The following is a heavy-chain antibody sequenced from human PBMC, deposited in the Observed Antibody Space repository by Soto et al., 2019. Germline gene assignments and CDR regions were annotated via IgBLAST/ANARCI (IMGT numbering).Heavy chain of an antibody. CDR3: AREGNLGRWIQPLDS. D-gene: IGHD2-2*03. CDR1: GGSVSGGSYY. CDR2: IHFSGKT. J-gene: IGHJ4*02. Sequence: PSETLSLTCTVSGGSVSGGSYYWNWIRQPPGKGLEWIGNIHFSGKTNYNPSLKSRVTISIDTSKNQFSLKLISATAADTAVYFCAREGNLGRWIQPLDSWGQGSLVTVSS. V-gene: IGHV4-61*01.